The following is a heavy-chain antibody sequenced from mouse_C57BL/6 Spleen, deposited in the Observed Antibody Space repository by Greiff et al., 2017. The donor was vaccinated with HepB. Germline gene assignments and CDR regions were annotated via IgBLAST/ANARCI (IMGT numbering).Heavy chain of an antibody. D-gene: IGHD2-4*01. CDR1: GFTFSDYG. CDR3: ARYDYDYAMDY. J-gene: IGHJ4*01. CDR2: ISSGSSTI. V-gene: IGHV5-17*01. Sequence: DVMLVESGGGLVKPGGSLKLSCAASGFTFSDYGMHWVRQAPEKGLEWVAYISSGSSTIYYADTVKGRFTISRDNAKNTLFLQMTSLRSEDTAMYYCARYDYDYAMDYWGQGTSVTVSS.